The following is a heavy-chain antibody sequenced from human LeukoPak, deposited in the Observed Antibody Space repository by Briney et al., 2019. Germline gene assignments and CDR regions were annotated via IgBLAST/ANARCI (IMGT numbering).Heavy chain of an antibody. CDR1: GGSFSGYY. D-gene: IGHD3-10*01. J-gene: IGHJ4*02. V-gene: IGHV4-34*01. CDR3: ARANKEQYYYGSGSYRSTYYFDY. Sequence: PSETLSLTCAVYGGSFSGYYWSWIRQPPGKGLEWIGEINHSGSTNYNPSLKSRVTISVDTSKNQFSLKLSSVTAADTAVYYCARANKEQYYYGSGSYRSTYYFDYWGQGTLVTVSS. CDR2: INHSGST.